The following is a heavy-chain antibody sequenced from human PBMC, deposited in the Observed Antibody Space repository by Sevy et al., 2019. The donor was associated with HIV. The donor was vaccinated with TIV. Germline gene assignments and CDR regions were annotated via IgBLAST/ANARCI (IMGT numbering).Heavy chain of an antibody. CDR2: IDQDGGEK. Sequence: GGSLRLSCAASGFTFTNYYMSWVRQAPGKGLEWVANIDQDGGEKYYVDSVKGRFTISRDNAMNSLFLQMNSLRAEDTAVYYCARARYYDILTGQNYYYYMDVWGKGTTVTVSS. CDR1: GFTFTNYY. J-gene: IGHJ6*03. D-gene: IGHD3-9*01. CDR3: ARARYYDILTGQNYYYYMDV. V-gene: IGHV3-7*01.